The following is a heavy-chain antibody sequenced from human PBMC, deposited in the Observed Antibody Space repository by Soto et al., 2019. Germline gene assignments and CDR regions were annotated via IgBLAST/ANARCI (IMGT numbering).Heavy chain of an antibody. D-gene: IGHD2-2*01. Sequence: QVQLVRSGAEVKKPGSSVKVSCKASGGTFSSYAISWVRQAPGQGLEWMGGIIPIFGTANYAQKFQGRVTITADESTSTAYMELSSLRSEDTAVYYCARLVVPAADLYYYYGMDVWGQGTTVTVSS. J-gene: IGHJ6*02. CDR1: GGTFSSYA. CDR2: IIPIFGTA. CDR3: ARLVVPAADLYYYYGMDV. V-gene: IGHV1-69*01.